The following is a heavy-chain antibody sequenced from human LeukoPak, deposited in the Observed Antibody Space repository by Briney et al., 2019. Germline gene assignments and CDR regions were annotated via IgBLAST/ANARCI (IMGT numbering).Heavy chain of an antibody. D-gene: IGHD3-22*01. V-gene: IGHV3-74*01. CDR1: GFTFSSYW. J-gene: IGHJ6*03. Sequence: PGGSLRLSCAASGFTFSSYWMHWVRHAPGKGLVWVSRINCDGSSTSYADSVKGRFTISRDNAKNTLYLQMNSLRAEDTAVYYCARAPRDYYDSSGYYMDVWGKGTTVTISS. CDR2: INCDGSST. CDR3: ARAPRDYYDSSGYYMDV.